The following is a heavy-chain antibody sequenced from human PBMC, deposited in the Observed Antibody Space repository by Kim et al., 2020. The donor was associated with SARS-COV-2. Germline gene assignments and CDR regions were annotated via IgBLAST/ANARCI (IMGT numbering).Heavy chain of an antibody. J-gene: IGHJ3*02. V-gene: IGHV4-59*09. CDR3: ARGFDI. Sequence: YYGERTTTTPSHKSRVTISVDTSKNQFSLKLSSVTAADTAVYYCARGFDIWGQGTMVTVSS. CDR2: YYGERT.